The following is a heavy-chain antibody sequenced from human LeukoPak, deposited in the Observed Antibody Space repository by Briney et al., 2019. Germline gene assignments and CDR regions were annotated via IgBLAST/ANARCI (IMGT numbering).Heavy chain of an antibody. Sequence: GGSLRLSCAASGLTFSDYTMNWVRQAPGKGLEWVSYISSSSSTISYADSVKGRFTISRDNAKNSLFLQMNSLRAEDTAVYYCASVGHCTSSSCPYAFDFWGQGTLVTVSS. CDR2: ISSSSSTI. V-gene: IGHV3-48*01. CDR1: GLTFSDYT. J-gene: IGHJ4*02. D-gene: IGHD2-2*01. CDR3: ASVGHCTSSSCPYAFDF.